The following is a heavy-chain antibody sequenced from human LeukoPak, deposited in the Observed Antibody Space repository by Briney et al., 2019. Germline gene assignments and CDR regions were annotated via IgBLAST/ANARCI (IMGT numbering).Heavy chain of an antibody. CDR3: ARDGATMVRENWFDP. CDR2: ISAYNGNT. CDR1: GGTFSSYA. Sequence: ASVKVSCKASGGTFSSYAISWVRQAPGQGLEWMGWISAYNGNTNYAQKLQGRVTMTTDTSTSTAYMELRSLRSDDTAVYYCARDGATMVRENWFDPWGQGTLVTVSS. V-gene: IGHV1-18*01. J-gene: IGHJ5*02. D-gene: IGHD3-10*01.